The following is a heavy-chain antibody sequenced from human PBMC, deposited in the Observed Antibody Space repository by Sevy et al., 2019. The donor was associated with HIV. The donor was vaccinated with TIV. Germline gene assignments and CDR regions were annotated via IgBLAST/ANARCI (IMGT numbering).Heavy chain of an antibody. CDR3: ARGQWEHPY. CDR2: INPPGST. CDR1: GEALSGFY. V-gene: IGHV4-34*01. J-gene: IGHJ4*02. D-gene: IGHD1-26*01. Sequence: SETLSLTCAVYGEALSGFYWSWIHQSPGKGLEWIGDINPPGSTNYNPSLKSRVTISIDMSKNEFSLRLRSLIAADTAVYYCARGQWEHPYWGQGTLVTVSS.